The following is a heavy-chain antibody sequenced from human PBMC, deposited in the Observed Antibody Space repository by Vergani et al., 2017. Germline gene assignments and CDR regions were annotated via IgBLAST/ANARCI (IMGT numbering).Heavy chain of an antibody. CDR3: ATAGAAYCRGASCYDFFEY. CDR2: TWYEGNNN. D-gene: IGHD2-15*01. J-gene: IGHJ4*02. CDR1: SFKLGDYG. V-gene: IGHV3-33*01. Sequence: VQLMESGGGLVQPGGSLRLSCTPSSFKLGDYGMHWVRQAPGRGLEWVSMTWYEGNNNYYADSVKGRFTISKDISKNTLYLQMNSLRGDDTAVYYCATAGAAYCRGASCYDFFEYWGQGTLVTVAS.